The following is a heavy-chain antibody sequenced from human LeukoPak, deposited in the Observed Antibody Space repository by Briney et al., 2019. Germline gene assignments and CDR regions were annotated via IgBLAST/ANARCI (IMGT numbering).Heavy chain of an antibody. CDR3: ARSPSPYSSGWYFDY. J-gene: IGHJ4*02. CDR2: TYQRSKWYN. V-gene: IGHV6-1*01. Sequence: SQTLSLTCAISGDSVSINSAAWNWIRQSPSRGLEWLGRTYQRSKWYNDYAVSVKSRVTINPDISKNQFSLQLNSVTPEDTAVYYCARSPSPYSSGWYFDYWGQGTLVTVSS. D-gene: IGHD6-19*01. CDR1: GDSVSINSAA.